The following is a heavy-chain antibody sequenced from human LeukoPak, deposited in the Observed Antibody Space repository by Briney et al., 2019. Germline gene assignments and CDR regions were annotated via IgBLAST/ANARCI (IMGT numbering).Heavy chain of an antibody. J-gene: IGHJ4*02. CDR1: GGSITSGNYY. D-gene: IGHD1-7*01. Sequence: SETLSLTCTVSGGSITSGNYYWSWIRQPAGKGLEWIARIYASGTTHYNPSLKSRVTISIDTSKNQSSLRLSSVTAADTAVYYCARNSGFADFAYWGQGTLVTVSS. V-gene: IGHV4-61*02. CDR2: IYASGTT. CDR3: ARNSGFADFAY.